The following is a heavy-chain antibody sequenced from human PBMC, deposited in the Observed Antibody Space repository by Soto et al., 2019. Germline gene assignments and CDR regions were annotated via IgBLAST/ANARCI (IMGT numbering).Heavy chain of an antibody. D-gene: IGHD4-17*01. CDR1: GFTFTSSA. CDR2: IVVGSGNT. V-gene: IGHV1-58*01. Sequence: SVKFSCNASGFTFTSSAVQWVRQARGQRLEWIGWIVVGSGNTNYAQKFQERVTITRDMSTRTAYMELSSLRSEDTAVYYCVAAPTVTVDYYGMDVWGQGTTVTVS. J-gene: IGHJ6*02. CDR3: VAAPTVTVDYYGMDV.